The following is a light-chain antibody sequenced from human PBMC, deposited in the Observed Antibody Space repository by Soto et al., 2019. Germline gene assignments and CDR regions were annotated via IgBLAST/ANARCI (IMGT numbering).Light chain of an antibody. CDR3: CSYAGSSTLYV. V-gene: IGLV2-23*02. CDR1: RSDVGSYNL. CDR2: EVS. J-gene: IGLJ1*01. Sequence: QSVLTQPASVSGSPGQSITISCTGTRSDVGSYNLVSWYQQHPGKAPKLMIYEVSKRPSGVSNRFSGSKSGNTASLTISGLQAEDEADYSCCSYAGSSTLYVFGTGTKVTV.